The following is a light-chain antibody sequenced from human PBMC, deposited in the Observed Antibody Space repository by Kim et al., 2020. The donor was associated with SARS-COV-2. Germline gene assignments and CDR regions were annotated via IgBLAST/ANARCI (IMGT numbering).Light chain of an antibody. J-gene: IGKJ2*01. V-gene: IGKV1-5*03. CDR1: QSIGSW. Sequence: DIQMTQSPSALSAYVGDSVTITCRASQSIGSWLAWYQQKSGKAPKLLIYKASNLASVVPSRFSGSGSGTEFTLTISSLQPDEFATYYCQQYHDYPYTFGQGTKLEI. CDR3: QQYHDYPYT. CDR2: KAS.